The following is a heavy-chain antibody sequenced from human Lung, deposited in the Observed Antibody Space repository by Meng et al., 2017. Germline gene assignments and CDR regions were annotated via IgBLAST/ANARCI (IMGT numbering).Heavy chain of an antibody. CDR2: IYNSGST. V-gene: IGHV4-30-4*01. CDR1: GASISSSNYY. J-gene: IGHJ2*01. Sequence: QVQLQKSGPGRVKPSQTLALTCTVSGASISSSNYYWSWIRQPPGKGLEWSGHIYNSGSTYYNPSLKSRITISVDTSKNQFSLKLSSVTAADTAVYYCARGQKGYFDLWGRGTLVTVSS. CDR3: ARGQKGYFDL.